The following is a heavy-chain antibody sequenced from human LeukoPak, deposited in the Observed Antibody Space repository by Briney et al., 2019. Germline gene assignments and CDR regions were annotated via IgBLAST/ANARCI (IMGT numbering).Heavy chain of an antibody. Sequence: SGGSLRVSCAASGFTFSTNWMSWFRQAPGKGLEWVAHIKPDGSETYYVASVKGRFTISRDNAKNSLYLQMNSLRAEGTAVYYCATAVSVAGDSWGQGTLVTVSS. CDR3: ATAVSVAGDS. V-gene: IGHV3-7*01. D-gene: IGHD6-19*01. CDR2: IKPDGSET. J-gene: IGHJ5*01. CDR1: GFTFSTNW.